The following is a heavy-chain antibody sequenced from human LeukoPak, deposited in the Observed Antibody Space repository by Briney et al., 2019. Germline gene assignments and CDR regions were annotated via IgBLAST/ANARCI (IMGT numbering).Heavy chain of an antibody. Sequence: SETLSLTCAVSGYSMSSGYYWGWIRQSPGTGLEWIGSIYHSGSTYYNPSLKSRVTISVDTSKNQFSLKLSSVTAADTAVYYCATKSPYYMDFWGKGTTVTVSS. CDR3: ATKSPYYMDF. CDR2: IYHSGST. J-gene: IGHJ6*03. V-gene: IGHV4-38-2*01. CDR1: GYSMSSGYY.